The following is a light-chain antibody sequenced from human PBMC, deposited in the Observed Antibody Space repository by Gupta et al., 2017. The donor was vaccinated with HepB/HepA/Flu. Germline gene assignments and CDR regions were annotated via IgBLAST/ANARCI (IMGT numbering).Light chain of an antibody. Sequence: EIVLTQSPATLSLSPGERATLSCRASQSVSSSLAWYQQKPGQAPRLLIYDASDRATGIPARFSGGGSGTDFTLTISSLEPEDFAIYYCQQTNSWPLITFGQGTRLEIE. CDR2: DAS. CDR1: QSVSSS. J-gene: IGKJ5*01. CDR3: QQTNSWPLIT. V-gene: IGKV3-11*01.